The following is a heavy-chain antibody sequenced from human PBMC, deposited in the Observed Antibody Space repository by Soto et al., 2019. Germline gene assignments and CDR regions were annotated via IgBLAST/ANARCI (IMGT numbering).Heavy chain of an antibody. D-gene: IGHD2-2*01. V-gene: IGHV1-18*01. J-gene: IGHJ5*02. CDR3: ARVVPGAEAWFGP. Sequence: GAPVTVSCKTSGYTFSNYGITWVRQSPGQPLEWLGWISLYSDGTNYAQKFQGRVSMTTDTSTTTAYMELRSLRSDDTAVYYCARVVPGAEAWFGPWGQGTLVTVSS. CDR2: ISLYSDGT. CDR1: GYTFSNYG.